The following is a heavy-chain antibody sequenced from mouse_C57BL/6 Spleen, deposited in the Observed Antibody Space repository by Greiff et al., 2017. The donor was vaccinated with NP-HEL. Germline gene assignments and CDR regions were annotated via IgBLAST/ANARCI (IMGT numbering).Heavy chain of an antibody. D-gene: IGHD1-1*01. V-gene: IGHV1-5*01. J-gene: IGHJ1*03. CDR1: GYTFTSYW. CDR3: TSSPFTTVVATKGYFDV. CDR2: IYPGNSDT. Sequence: EVQGVESGTVLARPGASVKMSCKTSGYTFTSYWMHWVKQRPGQGLEWIGAIYPGNSDTSYNQKFKGKAKLTAVTSASTAYMELSSLTNEDSAVYYCTSSPFTTVVATKGYFDVWGTGTTVTVSS.